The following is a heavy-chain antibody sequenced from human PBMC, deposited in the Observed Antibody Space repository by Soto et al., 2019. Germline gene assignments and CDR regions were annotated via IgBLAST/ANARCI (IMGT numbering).Heavy chain of an antibody. CDR1: GGSISSSSYY. V-gene: IGHV4-39*01. CDR3: ARHLTYCSAGSCYSDFPYYGMDV. J-gene: IGHJ6*02. D-gene: IGHD2-15*01. CDR2: IFYSGST. Sequence: QLQLQESGPGLVKPSETLSLTCTVSGGSISSSSYYWGWIRQPPGKGLEWIGSIFYSGSTYYNPXLKSRVTISVDXSXNXXSLRLSSVTAAATAVYYCARHLTYCSAGSCYSDFPYYGMDVWGQGTTVTVSS.